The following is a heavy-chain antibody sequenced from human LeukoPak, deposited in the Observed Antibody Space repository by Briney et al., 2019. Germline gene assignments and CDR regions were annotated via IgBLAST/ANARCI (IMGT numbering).Heavy chain of an antibody. V-gene: IGHV3-23*01. Sequence: GGPLRLSCAASGFTFSDYATSWVRQAPGKGLEWVSGINNSGGRTDYADSVKGRFTISRDNSKNTLYLQMSSLRGEDTAVYYCAKGRGSGSYFGIDPWGQGTLVTVSS. CDR3: AKGRGSGSYFGIDP. CDR1: GFTFSDYA. D-gene: IGHD3-10*01. J-gene: IGHJ5*02. CDR2: INNSGGRT.